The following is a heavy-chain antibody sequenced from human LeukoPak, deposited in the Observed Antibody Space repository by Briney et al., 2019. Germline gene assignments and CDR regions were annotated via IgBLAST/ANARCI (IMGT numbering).Heavy chain of an antibody. V-gene: IGHV3-20*04. CDR3: ARGATAIYYYYMDV. Sequence: RPGGSLRLSCAASRFTFDEYGMSWVRQTAGKGLEWVSGINWNGRSIGYADSVKGRFTVSRDNAKSSLYLQMNSLRAEDTAVYYCARGATAIYYYYMDVWGKGTTVTISS. D-gene: IGHD5-18*01. J-gene: IGHJ6*03. CDR1: RFTFDEYG. CDR2: INWNGRSI.